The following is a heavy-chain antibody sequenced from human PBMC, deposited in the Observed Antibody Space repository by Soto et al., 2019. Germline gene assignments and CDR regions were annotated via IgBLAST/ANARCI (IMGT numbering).Heavy chain of an antibody. Sequence: SETLSLTCTVSGGSVSSSDYYWGWIRQPPGKELEWIGAVYYSGTTYYMPSLKSRVTISVDTSKNHFSLNLRSVTAADTAVYYCARQTGGFGYYIDFSGQAALVTVSS. CDR3: ARQTGGFGYYIDF. CDR2: VYYSGTT. J-gene: IGHJ4*02. V-gene: IGHV4-39*01. CDR1: GGSVSSSDYY. D-gene: IGHD3-16*01.